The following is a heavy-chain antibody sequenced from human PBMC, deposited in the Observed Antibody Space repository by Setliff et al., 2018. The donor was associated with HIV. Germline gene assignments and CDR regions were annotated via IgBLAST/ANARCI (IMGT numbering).Heavy chain of an antibody. CDR2: ISAYNGNT. CDR3: ARARRDSYDRGRRNHYYIDV. CDR1: GYTFSAYG. Sequence: GASVKVSCKASGYTFSAYGISWVRQAPGQGLEWMGWISAYNGNTNYAQKLQDRVTMTTDTSTRTAYMELNNLKFEDTAVYYCARARRDSYDRGRRNHYYIDVWGKGTTVTVSS. V-gene: IGHV1-18*01. J-gene: IGHJ6*03. D-gene: IGHD3-22*01.